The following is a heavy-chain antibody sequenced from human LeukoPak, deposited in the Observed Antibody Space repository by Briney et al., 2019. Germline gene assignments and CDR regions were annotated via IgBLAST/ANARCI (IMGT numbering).Heavy chain of an antibody. J-gene: IGHJ4*02. CDR1: GGSISSGSYY. Sequence: LSETLSLTCTVSGGSISSGSYYWSWIRQPAGKGLEWIGRIYTSGSTNYNPSLKSRVTISVDTSKNQFSLKLSSVTAADTAVYYCARAGITMVRGVIIWGQGTLVTVSS. CDR3: ARAGITMVRGVII. CDR2: IYTSGST. V-gene: IGHV4-61*02. D-gene: IGHD3-10*01.